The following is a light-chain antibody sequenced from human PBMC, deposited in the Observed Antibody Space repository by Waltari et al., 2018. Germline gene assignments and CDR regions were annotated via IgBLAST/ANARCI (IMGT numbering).Light chain of an antibody. CDR3: QQYNTHSET. CDR2: KAS. J-gene: IGKJ1*01. CDR1: QYISNL. Sequence: DVQMTQSPSILSASVGDRVTITCRASQYISNLLAWYQQKPGKAPKLLIYKASTLESGVPSRFSGGGSGTEFPLTISSLQPDDFATYYCQQYNTHSETFGQGTKVEI. V-gene: IGKV1-5*03.